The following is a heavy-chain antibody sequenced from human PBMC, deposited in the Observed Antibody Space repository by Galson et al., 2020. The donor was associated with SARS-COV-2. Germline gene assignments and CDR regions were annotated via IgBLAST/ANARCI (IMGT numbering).Heavy chain of an antibody. D-gene: IGHD1-26*01. CDR2: IGWNRGSI. Sequence: GGSLRLSCAASGFAFDDYAMHWVRQAPGKGLEWGSGIGWNRGSIAYADSLKGRFTISRDNAKNSLYLQVNSLRSDDTALYYCAKRRVGASTQRGDAFDIWGQGTMVTVSS. CDR3: AKRRVGASTQRGDAFDI. J-gene: IGHJ3*02. CDR1: GFAFDDYA. V-gene: IGHV3-9*01.